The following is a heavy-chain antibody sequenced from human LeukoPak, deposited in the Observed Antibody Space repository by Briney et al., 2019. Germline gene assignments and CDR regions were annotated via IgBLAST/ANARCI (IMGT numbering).Heavy chain of an antibody. CDR2: ISSSSNFM. CDR3: ARVKDDYVWGSYRYDY. J-gene: IGHJ4*02. CDR1: GFTFSSHS. D-gene: IGHD3-16*02. Sequence: GGSLRLSCAASGFTFSSHSMNWVRQAPGKGLEWVSSISSSSNFMYYADSVKGRFTISRDNAMNSLYLQMNSLRAEDTAVYYCARVKDDYVWGSYRYDYWGQGTLVTVSS. V-gene: IGHV3-21*01.